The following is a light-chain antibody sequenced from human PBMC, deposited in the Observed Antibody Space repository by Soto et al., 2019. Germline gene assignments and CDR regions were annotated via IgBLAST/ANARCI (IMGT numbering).Light chain of an antibody. CDR2: PAS. CDR1: QSVGSD. Sequence: EIVVTQSPVTLSVSPGERVTLSCRTSQSVGSDLSWYQQRLGQAPRLLMYPASTRSSGIPARFSGSGSGTEFSLTISSRQAEDVSVYYCQQYSNCPLINFGQGTRL. CDR3: QQYSNCPLIN. J-gene: IGKJ5*01. V-gene: IGKV3-15*01.